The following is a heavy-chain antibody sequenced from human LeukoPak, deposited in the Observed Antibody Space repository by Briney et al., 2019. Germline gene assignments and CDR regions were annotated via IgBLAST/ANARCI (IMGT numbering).Heavy chain of an antibody. CDR2: IKRDGSEK. CDR3: ARLGPASSGWPESFDY. Sequence: GGSLRLSCAASGFTFSSYWMSWVRQAPGKGLEWVANIKRDGSEKYYVDSVKGRFTISRDNAKNSLDLQMNSLRVEDTAVYYCARLGPASSGWPESFDYWGQGTLVTVSS. D-gene: IGHD6-19*01. CDR1: GFTFSSYW. V-gene: IGHV3-7*03. J-gene: IGHJ4*02.